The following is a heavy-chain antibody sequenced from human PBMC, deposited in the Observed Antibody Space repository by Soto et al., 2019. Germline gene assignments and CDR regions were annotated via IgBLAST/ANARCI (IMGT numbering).Heavy chain of an antibody. V-gene: IGHV3-30*18. CDR2: ISYDGSNK. CDR3: AKSSSVGAFDI. Sequence: QVQLVESGGGVVQPGRSLRLSCAASGFTFSSYGMHWVRQAPGKGLEWVAVISYDGSNKYYADSVKGRFTISRDNSKNTLYLQMNSLRAEDTAVYYCAKSSSVGAFDIWGQGTMVTVSS. J-gene: IGHJ3*02. CDR1: GFTFSSYG. D-gene: IGHD3-22*01.